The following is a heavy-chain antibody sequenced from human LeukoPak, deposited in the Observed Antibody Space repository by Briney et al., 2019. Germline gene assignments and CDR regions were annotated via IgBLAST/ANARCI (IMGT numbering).Heavy chain of an antibody. Sequence: GGSLRLSCAASGFTVSSNYMSWVRQAPGKGLEWVSVIYSGGSTYYADSVKGRFTISRDNSKNTLYLQMNSLRAEDTAVYYCARDFSYGSGSYYKISPPDYWGQGTLVTVSS. CDR2: IYSGGST. V-gene: IGHV3-66*01. J-gene: IGHJ4*02. CDR1: GFTVSSNY. CDR3: ARDFSYGSGSYYKISPPDY. D-gene: IGHD3-10*01.